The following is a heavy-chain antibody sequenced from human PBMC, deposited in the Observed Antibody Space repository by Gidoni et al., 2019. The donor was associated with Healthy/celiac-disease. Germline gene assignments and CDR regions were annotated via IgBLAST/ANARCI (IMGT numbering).Heavy chain of an antibody. CDR1: GYSFTSYW. D-gene: IGHD6-6*01. V-gene: IGHV5-51*01. CDR3: ARGVASIAARFAFDI. Sequence: EVQLVQSGAAVKKPGASLKISCKGSGYSFTSYWIGWVRPMPGKGLEWMGIIYPGDSDTRYSPSFQCQVTISADKSISTAYLQWSSLKASDTAMYYCARGVASIAARFAFDIWGQGTMVTVSS. J-gene: IGHJ3*02. CDR2: IYPGDSDT.